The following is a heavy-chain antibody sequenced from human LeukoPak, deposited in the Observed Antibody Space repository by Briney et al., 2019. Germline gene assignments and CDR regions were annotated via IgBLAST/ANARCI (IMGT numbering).Heavy chain of an antibody. CDR2: IIPIFGTA. Sequence: ASVKVSCKASGGTFSSYAISWVRQAPGQGLEWMGGIIPIFGTANYAQKFQGRVTITADESTSTAYMELSSLRSEDTAVYYCAGGPDGYYYYMDVWGKGTTVTISS. D-gene: IGHD5-24*01. J-gene: IGHJ6*03. CDR3: AGGPDGYYYYMDV. CDR1: GGTFSSYA. V-gene: IGHV1-69*01.